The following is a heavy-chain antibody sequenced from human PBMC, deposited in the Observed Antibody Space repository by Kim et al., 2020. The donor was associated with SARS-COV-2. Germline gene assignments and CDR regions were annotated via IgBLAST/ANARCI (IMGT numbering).Heavy chain of an antibody. D-gene: IGHD4-17*01. Sequence: GGSLRLSCTASGFTFGDYAMSWFRQAPGKGLEWVDFIRSKAYGGTTEYAASVKGRFTISRDDSKSIAYLQMNSLKTEDTAVYYCTRRGGQSDYGAFDIWGQGTMVTVSS. CDR1: GFTFGDYA. J-gene: IGHJ3*02. CDR2: IRSKAYGGTT. V-gene: IGHV3-49*03. CDR3: TRRGGQSDYGAFDI.